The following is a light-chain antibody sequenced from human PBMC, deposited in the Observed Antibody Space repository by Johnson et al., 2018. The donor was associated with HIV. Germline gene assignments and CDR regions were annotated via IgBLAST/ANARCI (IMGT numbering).Light chain of an antibody. CDR3: GTCDGSLSASYV. J-gene: IGLJ1*01. CDR1: SSNIGNNY. V-gene: IGLV1-51*01. Sequence: QSVLTQPPSVSAAPGQKVTISCSGSSSNIGNNYVSWYQQLPGTAPKLLIYDNNNRPSGIPDRFSGSKSGTSATLGITGLKHRDEADYYCGTCDGSLSASYVFGTGTKVTVL. CDR2: DNN.